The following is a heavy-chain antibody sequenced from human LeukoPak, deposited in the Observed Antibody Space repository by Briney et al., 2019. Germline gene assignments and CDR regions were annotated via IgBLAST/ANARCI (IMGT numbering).Heavy chain of an antibody. Sequence: TGGSLRLSCAASGFTFSNAWMSWVRQAPGKGLEWVGRIKSKTDGGTTDYAAPVKGRFTISRDDSKNTLYLQMNSLKTEDTAVYCCTTDRRNYDYIWGTYRQRFDYWGQGTLVTVSS. J-gene: IGHJ4*02. CDR3: TTDRRNYDYIWGTYRQRFDY. V-gene: IGHV3-15*01. D-gene: IGHD3-16*02. CDR2: IKSKTDGGTT. CDR1: GFTFSNAW.